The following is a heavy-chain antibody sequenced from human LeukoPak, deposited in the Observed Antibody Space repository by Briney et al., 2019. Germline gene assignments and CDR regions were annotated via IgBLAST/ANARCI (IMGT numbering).Heavy chain of an antibody. CDR2: IYPGDSHT. CDR3: ARGPYAYTSSATLGSYNWFDP. Sequence: GASLQISCQGAGSIFRNYWIGWGRPLRGKGLEWMGIIYPGDSHTRYSPSFQDQVTISVDKSISPAYLQWSSLKASDTAMYYCARGPYAYTSSATLGSYNWFDPWGQGSLVTVSS. CDR1: GSIFRNYW. J-gene: IGHJ5*02. D-gene: IGHD2-2*02. V-gene: IGHV5-51*01.